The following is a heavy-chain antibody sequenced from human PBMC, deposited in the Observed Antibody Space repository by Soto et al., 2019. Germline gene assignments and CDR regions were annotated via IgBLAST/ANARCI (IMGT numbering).Heavy chain of an antibody. J-gene: IGHJ6*02. CDR3: TGITWFRGMDV. Sequence: SQPLSLTCAISGVSVSRNIAACNWIRQSPSRGLEWLGRTYYKSKWNNDYALSVKSRITINPDTSKNQFSLHLHSVTPEDAAVYYCTGITWFRGMDVWGQGTPVTVS. CDR1: GVSVSRNIAA. CDR2: TYYKSKWNN. D-gene: IGHD3-10*01. V-gene: IGHV6-1*01.